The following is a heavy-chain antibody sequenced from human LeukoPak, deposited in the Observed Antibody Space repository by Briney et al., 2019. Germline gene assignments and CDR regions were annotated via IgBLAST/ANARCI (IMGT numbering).Heavy chain of an antibody. CDR2: IYYSGST. J-gene: IGHJ3*02. CDR1: GGYFSGYY. V-gene: IGHV4-59*01. D-gene: IGHD3-10*01. Sequence: ETLSLTCAVYGGYFSGYYWGWIRQPPGKGLEWIGYIYYSGSTNYNPSLRSRVTISVDTSKNQFSLKLSSVTAADTAVYYCARDSGYGSGSPGAFDIWGQGTMVTVSS. CDR3: ARDSGYGSGSPGAFDI.